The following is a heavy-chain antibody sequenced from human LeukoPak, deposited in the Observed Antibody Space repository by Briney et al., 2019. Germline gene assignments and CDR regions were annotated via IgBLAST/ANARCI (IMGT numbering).Heavy chain of an antibody. V-gene: IGHV3-66*01. CDR3: ARDLWGVGFDI. CDR1: GFTVSSNY. J-gene: IGHJ3*02. D-gene: IGHD1-26*01. Sequence: GGSLRLSCAASGFTVSSNYMSWVRQAPGKRLEWVSIIYSGGRTYHADSVNGRFTISRDNYKNTLYLQMNSLRAEDTAVYYCARDLWGVGFDIWGQGTMVTVSS. CDR2: IYSGGRT.